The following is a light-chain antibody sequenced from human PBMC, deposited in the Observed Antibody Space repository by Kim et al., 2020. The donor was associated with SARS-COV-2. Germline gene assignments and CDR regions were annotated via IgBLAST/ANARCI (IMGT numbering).Light chain of an antibody. CDR1: SGTIASNY. CDR3: QSYDSTNHWV. J-gene: IGLJ3*02. Sequence: KTVTISSTRSSGTIASNYVQWYQQRPGSAPPTVIYADKQRPSGVPDRFSGSIDSSSNSASLTISGMRPEDEADYYCQSYDSTNHWVFGGGTQLTVL. V-gene: IGLV6-57*03. CDR2: ADK.